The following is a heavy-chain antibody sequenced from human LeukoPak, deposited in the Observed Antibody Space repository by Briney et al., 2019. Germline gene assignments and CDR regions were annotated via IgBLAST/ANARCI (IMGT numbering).Heavy chain of an antibody. D-gene: IGHD2-2*01. CDR2: ISYDGSNK. Sequence: GRSLRLSCAASGFTFSSYGMHWVRQAPGKGLEWVAVISYDGSNKYYADSVKGRFTISRDNSKKTLYLQMNSLRAEDTAVYYCASPSSTPGMDVWGQGTTVTVSS. CDR1: GFTFSSYG. V-gene: IGHV3-30*03. CDR3: ASPSSTPGMDV. J-gene: IGHJ6*02.